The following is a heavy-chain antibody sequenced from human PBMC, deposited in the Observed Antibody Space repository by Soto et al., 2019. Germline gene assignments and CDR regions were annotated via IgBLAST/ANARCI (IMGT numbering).Heavy chain of an antibody. D-gene: IGHD6-19*01. V-gene: IGHV1-69*12. Sequence: QVQLVQSGAEVKKPGSSVKVSCKASGGTFSSYAISWVRQAPGHGLEWMGGIIPIFGTANYAQKFQGRVTITADEATSTAYMELRSLRSEDTDVYYCALNPRLWLGRGLDYWGQGTLVTVSS. J-gene: IGHJ4*02. CDR2: IIPIFGTA. CDR1: GGTFSSYA. CDR3: ALNPRLWLGRGLDY.